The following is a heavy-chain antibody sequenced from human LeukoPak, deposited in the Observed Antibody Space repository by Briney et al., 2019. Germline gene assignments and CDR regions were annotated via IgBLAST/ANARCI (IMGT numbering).Heavy chain of an antibody. V-gene: IGHV5-51*01. CDR1: GYSFTSYW. Sequence: GESLKISCKGSGYSFTSYWIAWVRQMPGKGLEWMGMIYPGDSDTRYSPSFQGQVTISADKSISTAYPQWSSLKASDTAMYYCTRLDGSGTYSRGPDYWGQGTLVTVSS. J-gene: IGHJ4*02. CDR2: IYPGDSDT. CDR3: TRLDGSGTYSRGPDY. D-gene: IGHD3-10*01.